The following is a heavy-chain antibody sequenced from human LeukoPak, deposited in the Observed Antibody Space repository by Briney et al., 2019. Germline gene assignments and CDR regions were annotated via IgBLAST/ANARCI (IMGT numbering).Heavy chain of an antibody. J-gene: IGHJ6*02. CDR2: IYSGGST. CDR1: GFTVSSNY. D-gene: IGHD3-10*01. V-gene: IGHV3-53*01. Sequence: GGSLRLSCAASGFTVSSNYMSWVRQAPGKGLEWVSVIYSGGSTYYADSVKGRFTISRDNSKNTLYLQMNSPRAEDTAVYYCATYGSGSYYNVIDYYYYGMDVWGQGTTVTVSS. CDR3: ATYGSGSYYNVIDYYYYGMDV.